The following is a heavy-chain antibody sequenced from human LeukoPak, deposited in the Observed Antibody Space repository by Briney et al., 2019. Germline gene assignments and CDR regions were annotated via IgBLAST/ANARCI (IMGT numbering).Heavy chain of an antibody. Sequence: GGSLRLSCTASGFTFGDYAMSWVRQAPGKGLEWVGFIRSKAYGGTTEYAASVKGRFTISRDDSKSIVYLQMNSLKTEDTAVYYCTRDDTYSSGWFNWFDPWGQGTLVTVSS. CDR2: IRSKAYGGTT. CDR1: GFTFGDYA. J-gene: IGHJ5*02. CDR3: TRDDTYSSGWFNWFDP. V-gene: IGHV3-49*04. D-gene: IGHD6-19*01.